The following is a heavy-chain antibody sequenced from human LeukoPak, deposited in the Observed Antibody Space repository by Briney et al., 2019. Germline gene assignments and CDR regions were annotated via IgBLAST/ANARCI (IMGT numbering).Heavy chain of an antibody. D-gene: IGHD3-3*01. Sequence: SETLSLTCTVSGGSISNYYWSWIRQPPGKGLEWIGYIYYSGTTNYNPSLKSRLTMSVDVSENQVSLKLTSVTAADTAVYYCAREGGFYRPLDYSGQGTLVTVSS. V-gene: IGHV4-59*12. CDR3: AREGGFYRPLDY. J-gene: IGHJ4*02. CDR1: GGSISNYY. CDR2: IYYSGTT.